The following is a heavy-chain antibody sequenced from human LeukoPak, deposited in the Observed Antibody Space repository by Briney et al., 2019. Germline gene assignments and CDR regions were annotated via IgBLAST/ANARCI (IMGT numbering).Heavy chain of an antibody. V-gene: IGHV5-51*01. CDR3: ARPIQRYTEFDY. D-gene: IGHD1-14*01. J-gene: IGHJ4*02. CDR2: IYPGDSDT. Sequence: GESLKISCKGSGYSFTSYWSGWVRQMPGKGLEWMGIIYPGDSDTKYSPSFPGQVTISADTSISTAYLQWSSLKASDTAMYYCARPIQRYTEFDYWGQGTLVTVSS. CDR1: GYSFTSYW.